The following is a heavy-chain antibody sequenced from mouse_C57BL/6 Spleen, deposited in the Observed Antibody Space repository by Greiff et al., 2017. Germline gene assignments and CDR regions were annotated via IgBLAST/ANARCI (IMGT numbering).Heavy chain of an antibody. CDR3: TRESFAY. D-gene: IGHD1-3*01. CDR1: GYTFTDYE. CDR2: IDPETGGT. J-gene: IGHJ3*01. Sequence: VQGVESGAELVRPGASVTLSCKASGYTFTDYEMHWVKQTPVHGLEWIGAIDPETGGTAYNQKFKGKAILTADKSSSTAYMELRSLTSEDSAVYYCTRESFAYWGQGTLVTVSA. V-gene: IGHV1-15*01.